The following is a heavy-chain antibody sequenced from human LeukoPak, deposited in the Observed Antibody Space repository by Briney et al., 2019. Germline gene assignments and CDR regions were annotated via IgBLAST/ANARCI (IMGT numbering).Heavy chain of an antibody. CDR1: GFTFSIYA. J-gene: IGHJ4*02. D-gene: IGHD1-26*01. Sequence: PGGSLRLSCAASGFTFSIYAMNWVRQAPGKGLEWVSAIRGTDDSTYYADSVKGRFTIPRDNSKNTLYLQMNSLRAEDTAVYYCAKDRGGSYPGGFDSWGQGTLVTVSS. V-gene: IGHV3-23*01. CDR3: AKDRGGSYPGGFDS. CDR2: IRGTDDST.